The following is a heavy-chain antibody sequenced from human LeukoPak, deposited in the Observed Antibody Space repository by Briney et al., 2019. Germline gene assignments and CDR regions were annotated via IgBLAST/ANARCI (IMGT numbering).Heavy chain of an antibody. CDR1: GFTFSTSA. D-gene: IGHD2-2*01. CDR3: AKDGCSSTSCHL. J-gene: IGHJ5*02. V-gene: IGHV3-23*01. Sequence: GGSLRLSCEVFGFTFSTSAMSWVRQAPGKGLEWVSGIRASDDTTYYVDSVKGRFTVSRDNSKNTLYLQMNSLRAEDTAVYYCAKDGCSSTSCHLWGQGTLVTVSS. CDR2: IRASDDTT.